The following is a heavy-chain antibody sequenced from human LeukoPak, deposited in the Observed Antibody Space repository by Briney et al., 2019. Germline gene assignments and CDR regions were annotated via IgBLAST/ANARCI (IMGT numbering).Heavy chain of an antibody. D-gene: IGHD5-12*01. V-gene: IGHV4-34*01. CDR2: IYYSGST. Sequence: SETLSLTCAVYGGSFSGYYWSWIRQPPGKGLEWIGSIYYSGSTYYNPSLKSRVTISVDTSKNQFSLKLTSVTAADTAVYYCARRTTYVGWLPSESPSCFDYWGQGTLVTVSS. CDR1: GGSFSGYY. CDR3: ARRTTYVGWLPSESPSCFDY. J-gene: IGHJ4*02.